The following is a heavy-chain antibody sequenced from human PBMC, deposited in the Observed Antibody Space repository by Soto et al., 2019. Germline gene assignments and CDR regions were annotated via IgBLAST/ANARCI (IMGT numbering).Heavy chain of an antibody. V-gene: IGHV3-33*01. D-gene: IGHD4-17*01. J-gene: IGHJ3*01. Sequence: QVQLVESGGGVVQPGRSLRLSCAASGFIFSNYAMHWVRQAPGEGLEWVTIIWYDGSNKYYADSVKGRFTISRDNSKNTLYLQMNSLRVEDTATYYCARSNYGDYVGVGDGLDLWGRGTMVTVSS. CDR3: ARSNYGDYVGVGDGLDL. CDR2: IWYDGSNK. CDR1: GFIFSNYA.